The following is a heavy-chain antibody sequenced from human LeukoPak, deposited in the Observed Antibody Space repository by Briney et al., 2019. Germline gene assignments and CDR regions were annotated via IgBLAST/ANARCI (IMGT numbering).Heavy chain of an antibody. D-gene: IGHD3-9*01. J-gene: IGHJ4*02. V-gene: IGHV3-9*01. CDR1: GFTFNDYA. Sequence: CLRLSCAASGFTFNDYAMHGVRQAPGKGLEWVSGISWNSGSINYADSVKGRFTIPRDNAKNSLYLQMNSLRTQDTALYYCAKGRSPNDNRGGYLDYWGQGTLVTVSS. CDR3: AKGRSPNDNRGGYLDY. CDR2: ISWNSGSI.